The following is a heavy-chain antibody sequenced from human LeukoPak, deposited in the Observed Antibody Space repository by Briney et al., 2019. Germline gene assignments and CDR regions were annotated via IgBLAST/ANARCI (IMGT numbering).Heavy chain of an antibody. V-gene: IGHV3-30*02. D-gene: IGHD2/OR15-2a*01. J-gene: IGHJ6*02. CDR2: IRYDGSNK. CDR3: AKDLYPDYFNYGMDV. CDR1: GFTFSSYG. Sequence: GGSLRLSCAASGFTFSSYGMHWVRQAAGKGLEWVAFIRYDGSNKYYADSVKGRFTISRDNSKNTLYLQMNSLRAEDTAVYYCAKDLYPDYFNYGMDVWGQGTTVTVSS.